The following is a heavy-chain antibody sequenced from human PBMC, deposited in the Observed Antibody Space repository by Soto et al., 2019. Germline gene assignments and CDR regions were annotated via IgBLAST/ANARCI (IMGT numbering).Heavy chain of an antibody. J-gene: IGHJ4*02. CDR3: AHRRGYYGSGSYGY. CDR1: GFSLSTSGVG. Sequence: QITLKESGPTLVKPTQTLTLTCTFSGFSLSTSGVGVGWIRQPPGKALEWLALIYWDDDKRYSPSLKSRLTINKDTSKNQVVLTMTNMDPVDTATYYCAHRRGYYGSGSYGYWGQGTLVTVSS. V-gene: IGHV2-5*02. D-gene: IGHD3-10*01. CDR2: IYWDDDK.